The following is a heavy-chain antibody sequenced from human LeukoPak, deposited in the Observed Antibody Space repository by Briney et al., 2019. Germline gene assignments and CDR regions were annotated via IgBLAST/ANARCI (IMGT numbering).Heavy chain of an antibody. Sequence: KSSETLSLTCAVYGGSFSGYYWSWIRQPPGKGLEWIGEINHSGSTNYNPSLKSQVTISVDTSKNQFSLKLSSVTAADTAVYYCARARSSGWSSRYYFDYWGQGTLVTVSS. V-gene: IGHV4-34*01. CDR2: INHSGST. CDR1: GGSFSGYY. D-gene: IGHD6-19*01. J-gene: IGHJ4*02. CDR3: ARARSSGWSSRYYFDY.